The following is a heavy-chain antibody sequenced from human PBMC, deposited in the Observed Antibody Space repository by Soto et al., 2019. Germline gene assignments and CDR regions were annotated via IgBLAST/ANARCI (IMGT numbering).Heavy chain of an antibody. CDR3: TTDYGDFLKPFDY. D-gene: IGHD4-17*01. CDR2: IKSKTDGGTT. J-gene: IGHJ4*02. Sequence: SVSNAWMNWVRQAPGKGLEWVGRIKSKTDGGTTDYAAPVKGRFTISRDDSKNTLYLQINSLKTEDTAVYYCTTDYGDFLKPFDYWGQGTLVTVSS. V-gene: IGHV3-15*07. CDR1: SVSNAW.